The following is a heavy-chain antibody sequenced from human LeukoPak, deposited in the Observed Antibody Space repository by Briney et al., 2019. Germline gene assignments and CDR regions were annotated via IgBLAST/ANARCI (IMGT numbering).Heavy chain of an antibody. Sequence: SETLSLTCAVYGGSITGYYWSWIRQPPGKGLEWIGYIYYSGSTNYNPSLKSRVTISVDTSKNQFSLKLSSVTAADTAVYYCARGHDNWNYGVYFDYWGQGTLVTVSS. CDR1: GGSITGYY. CDR3: ARGHDNWNYGVYFDY. CDR2: IYYSGST. D-gene: IGHD1-7*01. V-gene: IGHV4-59*01. J-gene: IGHJ4*02.